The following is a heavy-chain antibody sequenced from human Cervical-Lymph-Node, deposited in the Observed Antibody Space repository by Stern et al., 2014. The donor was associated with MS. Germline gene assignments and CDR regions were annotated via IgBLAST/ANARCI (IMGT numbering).Heavy chain of an antibody. J-gene: IGHJ3*01. Sequence: EVQLVESGAEVKRPGESLKISCKGSGYTFAKYWIAWVRQMPGKGLEWLGVVYPDDSDSRYSPALQGQVTISADKSISTAYRQWSSLKASDTAIYYCARVRCSDGGCYSLDAFDVWGQGTVVTVSS. CDR2: VYPDDSDS. D-gene: IGHD2-15*01. CDR3: ARVRCSDGGCYSLDAFDV. CDR1: GYTFAKYW. V-gene: IGHV5-51*03.